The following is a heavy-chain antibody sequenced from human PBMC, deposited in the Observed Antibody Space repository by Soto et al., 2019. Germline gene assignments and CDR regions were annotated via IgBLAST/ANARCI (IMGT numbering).Heavy chain of an antibody. V-gene: IGHV1-3*01. CDR1: GYTFTTYA. Sequence: GASVKVSCKASGYTFTTYAIHWVRQAPGQRLEWMGWINAGNGNTKYSQKFQGRVTITRDTSATTAYMELSSLTSEDTAVYYCARTAATSGIDVDPWGQGTLVTVSS. CDR3: ARTAATSGIDVDP. J-gene: IGHJ5*02. D-gene: IGHD3-10*01. CDR2: INAGNGNT.